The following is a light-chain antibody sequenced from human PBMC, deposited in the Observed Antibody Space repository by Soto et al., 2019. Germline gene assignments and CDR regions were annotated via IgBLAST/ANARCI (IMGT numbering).Light chain of an antibody. J-gene: IGKJ3*01. V-gene: IGKV3-11*01. CDR2: DAS. CDR1: QSVTTY. Sequence: EIVLTQSPATLSLSPGERATLSCRASQSVTTYLAWYPQRPCQAPRLLIYDASIRATGVPATFSGSGFGTDFALTISRLEPEDFAMYYCQQRSNWPPRFTFGPGTKVDI. CDR3: QQRSNWPPRFT.